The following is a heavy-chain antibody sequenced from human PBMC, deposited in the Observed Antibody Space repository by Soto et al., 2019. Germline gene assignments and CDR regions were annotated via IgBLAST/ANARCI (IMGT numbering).Heavy chain of an antibody. J-gene: IGHJ6*02. CDR1: GFTFNTYG. V-gene: IGHV3-33*08. Sequence: GGSLRVSCTTSGFTFNTYGMYWGRQAPGKGLEWVAIIWYDGSNKYYGDSVKGRFTISRDNSKNTLYLQMNSLRAEDTALYYCARGDCTGAYCYSWPFNYGVDVWGQGTTVTVSS. CDR2: IWYDGSNK. D-gene: IGHD2-15*01. CDR3: ARGDCTGAYCYSWPFNYGVDV.